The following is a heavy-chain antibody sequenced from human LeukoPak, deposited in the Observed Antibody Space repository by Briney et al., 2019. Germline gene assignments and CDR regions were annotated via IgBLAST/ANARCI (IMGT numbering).Heavy chain of an antibody. J-gene: IGHJ4*02. Sequence: PGGSLRLSCAASGFTFSDYYMSWIRQAPGKGLEWVGRIKSKTDGGTTDYAAPVKGRFTISRDDSKNTLYLQMNSLKTEDTAVYYCTTAGNYGDPVDYWGQGTLVTVSS. V-gene: IGHV3-15*01. CDR1: GFTFSDYY. CDR3: TTAGNYGDPVDY. CDR2: IKSKTDGGTT. D-gene: IGHD4-17*01.